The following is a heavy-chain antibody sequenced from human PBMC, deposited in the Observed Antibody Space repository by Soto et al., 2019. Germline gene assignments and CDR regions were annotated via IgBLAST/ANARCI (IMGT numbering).Heavy chain of an antibody. J-gene: IGHJ4*02. CDR3: ARDGNGGNARLDSSY. CDR2: IIPIFGTA. Sequence: QVQLVQSGAEVKKPGSSVKVSCKASGGTFSSYAISWVRQAPGQGLEWMGGIIPIFGTANYAQKFQGRVTITADESTSTAYMELSSLRSEVTAVYYCARDGNGGNARLDSSYWGQGTLVTVSS. D-gene: IGHD2-15*01. CDR1: GGTFSSYA. V-gene: IGHV1-69*12.